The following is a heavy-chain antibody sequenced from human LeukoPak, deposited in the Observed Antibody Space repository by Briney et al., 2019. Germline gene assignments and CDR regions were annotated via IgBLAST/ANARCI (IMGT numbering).Heavy chain of an antibody. Sequence: SETLSLTCAVYGGSFSGYYWSWTRQPPGKGLEWIGEINHSGSTNYNPSLKSRVTISVDTSKNQFSLKLSSVTAADTAVYYCASWEPPVDYWGQGTLVTVSS. V-gene: IGHV4-34*01. J-gene: IGHJ4*02. CDR1: GGSFSGYY. CDR3: ASWEPPVDY. D-gene: IGHD1-26*01. CDR2: INHSGST.